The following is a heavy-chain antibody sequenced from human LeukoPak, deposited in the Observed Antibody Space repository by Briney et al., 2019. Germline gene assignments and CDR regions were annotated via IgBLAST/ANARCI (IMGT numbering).Heavy chain of an antibody. Sequence: PSETLSLTCAVSGYSISSGYYWGWIRQPPGQGLEWIGSIYHSGSTYYNPSLKSRVTISVDTSKNQFSLKLSSVTTADTAVYYCAGYYDFWSGYSSFDYWGQGTLVTVSS. J-gene: IGHJ4*02. CDR2: IYHSGST. CDR3: AGYYDFWSGYSSFDY. CDR1: GYSISSGYY. D-gene: IGHD3-3*01. V-gene: IGHV4-38-2*01.